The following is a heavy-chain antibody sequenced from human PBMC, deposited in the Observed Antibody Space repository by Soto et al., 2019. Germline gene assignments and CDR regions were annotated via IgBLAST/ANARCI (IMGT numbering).Heavy chain of an antibody. D-gene: IGHD1-1*01. J-gene: IGHJ4*02. CDR1: GYGFTTYG. CDR2: ISAHNGNT. CDR3: ARGRYGDY. V-gene: IGHV1-18*01. Sequence: QIHLVQSGAEVKKPVASVKVSCKGSGYGFTTYGITWVRQAPGQGHEWMAWISAHNGNTNYAQKLQGRVTVTRDTSTSTAYMELRSLRSDDTAVYYCARGRYGDYWGQGALVTVSS.